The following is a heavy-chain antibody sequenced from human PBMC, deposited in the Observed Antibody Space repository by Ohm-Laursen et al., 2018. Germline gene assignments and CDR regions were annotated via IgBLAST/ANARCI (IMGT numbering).Heavy chain of an antibody. CDR2: MNPNSGNT. V-gene: IGHV1-8*01. CDR1: GYTFTSYD. J-gene: IGHJ6*02. Sequence: GASVKVSCKASGYTFTSYDFNWVRQAPGQGLEWVGWMNPNSGNTGYAQKFQGRVTMTRNTSISTAYMELSSLRSEDTAVYYCARAYYDFWSAIRAYYYYGMDVWGQGTTVTVSS. D-gene: IGHD3-3*01. CDR3: ARAYYDFWSAIRAYYYYGMDV.